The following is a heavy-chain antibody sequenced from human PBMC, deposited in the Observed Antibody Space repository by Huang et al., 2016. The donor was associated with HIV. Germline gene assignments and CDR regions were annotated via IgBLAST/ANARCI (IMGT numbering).Heavy chain of an antibody. CDR3: ATHSGGDSYAPYY. D-gene: IGHD2-21*02. J-gene: IGHJ4*02. CDR1: GYILTELA. Sequence: QVQLVQSGAEVRKPGASVKVSCKVSGYILTELAMHWVRQSPGKGLEGMGVSDPEDGETMYAEKVQGRVTMTEDTSTDTAYLELSGLTSDDTAVYYCATHSGGDSYAPYYWGQGTLVTVSS. V-gene: IGHV1-24*01. CDR2: SDPEDGET.